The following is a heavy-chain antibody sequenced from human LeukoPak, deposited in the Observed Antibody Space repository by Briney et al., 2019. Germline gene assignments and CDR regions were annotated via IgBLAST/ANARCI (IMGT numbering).Heavy chain of an antibody. D-gene: IGHD5-12*01. Sequence: ASVKVSCKASGYTFTSYDINWVRQATGQGLEWMGWMNPNSGNTGYAQKFQGRVTITRDTSASTAYMELSSLRSEDTAVYYCARMGAYSGYAYEGFDYWGQGTLVTVSS. CDR2: MNPNSGNT. CDR1: GYTFTSYD. J-gene: IGHJ4*02. CDR3: ARMGAYSGYAYEGFDY. V-gene: IGHV1-8*01.